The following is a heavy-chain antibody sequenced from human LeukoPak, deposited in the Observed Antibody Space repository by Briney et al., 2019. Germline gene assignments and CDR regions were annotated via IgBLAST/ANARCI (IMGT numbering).Heavy chain of an antibody. D-gene: IGHD6-13*01. CDR1: GFTFISYA. V-gene: IGHV3-30*01. J-gene: IGHJ3*02. Sequence: PGRSLRLSCASSGFTFISYAMHWVGQAPGKGLEWMAAMSYDGGNKYYADSVKGRFTISRDNSKNTLYLEMNSLRADDTAVYYCSRVKGSSWPEWEDAFDIWGQGTMVTVSS. CDR3: SRVKGSSWPEWEDAFDI. CDR2: MSYDGGNK.